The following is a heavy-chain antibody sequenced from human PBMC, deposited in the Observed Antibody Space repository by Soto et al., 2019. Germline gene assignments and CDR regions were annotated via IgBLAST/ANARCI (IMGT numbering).Heavy chain of an antibody. CDR2: ISSDGSNK. V-gene: IGHV3-30*03. CDR3: GAGRYFSDY. CDR1: GFSFSSYG. Sequence: QVQLVESGGGVVQPGRSLRLSCAASGFSFSSYGMHWVRQAPGKGLEWVALISSDGSNKYYADSVKGRFTISRDNSKNTLNLQMNSLRDEDTAVYYCGAGRYFSDYWGQGTQVTVSS. J-gene: IGHJ4*02.